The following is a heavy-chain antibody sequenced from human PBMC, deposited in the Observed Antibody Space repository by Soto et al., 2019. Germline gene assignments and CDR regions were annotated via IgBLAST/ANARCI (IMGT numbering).Heavy chain of an antibody. J-gene: IGHJ5*02. V-gene: IGHV3-30*03. CDR2: ISYDGSNK. CDR1: GFSFSSYG. Sequence: GGSLRLSCAASGFSFSSYGMHWVRQAPGKGLEWVAVISYDGSNKYYADSVKGRFTISRDNSKNTLYLQMNSLKTEDTAVYYCTTGTRSGSSDPWGQGTLVTVSS. CDR3: TTGTRSGSSDP. D-gene: IGHD3-10*01.